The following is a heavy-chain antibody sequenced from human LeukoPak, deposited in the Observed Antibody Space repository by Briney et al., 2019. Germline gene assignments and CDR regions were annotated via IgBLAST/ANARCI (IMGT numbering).Heavy chain of an antibody. CDR3: ARTFLLYFDY. CDR1: GFTFSNYW. CDR2: IKQDGSEN. V-gene: IGHV3-7*01. Sequence: GGSLRLSCAASGFTFSNYWMSWVRQAPGRGLEWVANIKQDGSENSYVDSVKGRFTISRDNAKNSLYLQMNSLRAEDTAVYYCARTFLLYFDYWGQGTLVTVSS. J-gene: IGHJ4*02. D-gene: IGHD2-15*01.